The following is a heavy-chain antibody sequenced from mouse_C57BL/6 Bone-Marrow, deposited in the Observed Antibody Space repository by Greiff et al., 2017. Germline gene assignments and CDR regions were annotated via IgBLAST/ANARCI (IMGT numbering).Heavy chain of an antibody. D-gene: IGHD1-1*01. CDR3: ARAPYYYGSSFYYARDY. V-gene: IGHV1-81*01. J-gene: IGHJ4*01. CDR1: GYTFTNYG. CDR2: IYPGSGNT. Sequence: VQLQQSGAELARPGASVKLSCKASGYTFTNYGISWVKQRTGQGLEWIGEIYPGSGNTYYNEKFKGKATLTADKSSSTAYMELRSLTSEDSAVYFCARAPYYYGSSFYYARDYWGQGTSVTVSS.